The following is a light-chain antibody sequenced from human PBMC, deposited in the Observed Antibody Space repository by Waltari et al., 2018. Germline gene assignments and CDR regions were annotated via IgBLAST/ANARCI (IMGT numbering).Light chain of an antibody. Sequence: SYELTQPPSVSVSPGQAARITCSGDALPKKYAYWYQQKSGQAPVLFIYEDSKRPSGIPERCSGSSSGTTATLTLSGAQVEDEGDYYCYSTDSSDTHRVFGGGTKLTVL. CDR3: YSTDSSDTHRV. CDR1: ALPKKY. J-gene: IGLJ3*02. CDR2: EDS. V-gene: IGLV3-10*01.